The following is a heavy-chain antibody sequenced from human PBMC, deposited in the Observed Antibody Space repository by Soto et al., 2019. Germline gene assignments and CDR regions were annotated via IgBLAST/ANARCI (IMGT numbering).Heavy chain of an antibody. CDR1: GFTFSSYA. V-gene: IGHV3-23*01. CDR3: ANTPAAAGLSNWFDP. CDR2: ISGSGGST. D-gene: IGHD6-13*01. J-gene: IGHJ5*02. Sequence: GGFLRLSCAASGFTFSSYAMSWVRQAPGKGLEWVSAISGSGGSTYYADSVKGRFTISRDNSKNTLYLQMNSLRAEDTAVYYCANTPAAAGLSNWFDPWGQGTLVTVSS.